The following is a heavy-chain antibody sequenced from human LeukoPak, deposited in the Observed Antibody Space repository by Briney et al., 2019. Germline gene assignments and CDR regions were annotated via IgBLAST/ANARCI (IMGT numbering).Heavy chain of an antibody. Sequence: GGSLRLSCAASGFTFSSYGMHWVRQAPGKGLEWVAVISYDGSNKYYADSVKGRFTISRDNSKNTLYLQMNSLRTEDTAVYYCAKGGVYHSSGWSSFDYWGRGTLVTVSS. J-gene: IGHJ4*02. V-gene: IGHV3-30*18. CDR3: AKGGVYHSSGWSSFDY. D-gene: IGHD6-19*01. CDR1: GFTFSSYG. CDR2: ISYDGSNK.